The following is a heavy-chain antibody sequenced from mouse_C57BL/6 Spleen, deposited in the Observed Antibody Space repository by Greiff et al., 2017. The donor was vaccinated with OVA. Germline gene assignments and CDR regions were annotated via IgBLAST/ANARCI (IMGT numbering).Heavy chain of an antibody. CDR3: ARGSLLWYFDV. Sequence: VQLVESGAELVKPGASVKISCKASGYAFSSYWMNWVKQRPGKGLEWIGQIYPGDGDTNYNGKFKGKATLTADKSSSTAYMQLSSLTSEDSAVYFCARGSLLWYFDVWGTGTTVTVSS. CDR2: IYPGDGDT. V-gene: IGHV1-80*01. CDR1: GYAFSSYW. D-gene: IGHD2-1*01. J-gene: IGHJ1*03.